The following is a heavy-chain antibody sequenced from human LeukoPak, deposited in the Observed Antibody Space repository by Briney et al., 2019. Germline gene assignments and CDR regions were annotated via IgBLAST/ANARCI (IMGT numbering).Heavy chain of an antibody. Sequence: SETLSLTCTVSGVSISSSNSYWGWIRQPPGTGLEWIGSIYYSGNTYYNASLKSQVSISIDTSKNQFSLRLTSVTAADTAVYYCARDRNGGYDYFDYWGQGTLVTVSS. D-gene: IGHD5-12*01. V-gene: IGHV4-39*02. CDR2: IYYSGNT. CDR3: ARDRNGGYDYFDY. J-gene: IGHJ4*02. CDR1: GVSISSSNSY.